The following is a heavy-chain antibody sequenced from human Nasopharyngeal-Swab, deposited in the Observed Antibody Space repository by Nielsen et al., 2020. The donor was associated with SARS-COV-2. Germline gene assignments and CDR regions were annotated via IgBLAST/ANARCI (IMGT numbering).Heavy chain of an antibody. CDR1: GEPSSGYY. J-gene: IGHJ3*01. Sequence: SETLSLTCAIYGEPSSGYYWTWIRQPPGKGLEWIGEVNHNGSPSYNPSLKSRVTISVDTSKNQFSLQLNSVTPDDTAVYYCARDVGWGLDALDVWGQGTQVTVSS. CDR2: VNHNGSP. V-gene: IGHV4-34*01. D-gene: IGHD6-19*01. CDR3: ARDVGWGLDALDV.